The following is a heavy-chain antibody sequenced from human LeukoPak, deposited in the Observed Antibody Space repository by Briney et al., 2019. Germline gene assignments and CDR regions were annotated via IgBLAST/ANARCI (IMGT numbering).Heavy chain of an antibody. CDR2: IYTSGST. CDR1: GGSISSSSYY. CDR3: ARESGYSYGYVDY. J-gene: IGHJ4*02. D-gene: IGHD5-18*01. V-gene: IGHV4-39*07. Sequence: PSETLSLTCTVSGGSISSSSYYWGWIRQPPGKGPEWIGRIYTSGSTNYNPSLKSRVTISVDTSKNQFSLKLSSVTAADTAVYYCARESGYSYGYVDYWGQGTLVTVSS.